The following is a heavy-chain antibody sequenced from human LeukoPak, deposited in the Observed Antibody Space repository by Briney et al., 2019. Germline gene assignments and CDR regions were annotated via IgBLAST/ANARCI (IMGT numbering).Heavy chain of an antibody. J-gene: IGHJ4*02. CDR3: SRDYYYDSSGYWDYYFDY. CDR1: GFTFSRFG. V-gene: IGHV3-33*01. CDR2: IWYDGSNK. Sequence: GRSLRLSCAASGFTFSRFGMHWVRQAPGKGLEWVAVIWYDGSNKYYADSVKGRFTISRDNSKNTLYLEMNSLRAEDTAVYYCSRDYYYDSSGYWDYYFDYWGQGTLVSVSS. D-gene: IGHD3-22*01.